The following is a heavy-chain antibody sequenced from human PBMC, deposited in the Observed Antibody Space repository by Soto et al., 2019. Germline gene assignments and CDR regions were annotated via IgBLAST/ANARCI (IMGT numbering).Heavy chain of an antibody. CDR1: GGSISSGDYY. Sequence: QVQLQESGPGLVKPSQTLSLTCTVSGGSISSGDYYWSWIRQPPGKGLEWIGYIYYSGSTYYNPSLKSRVTISVDTSKNQFSLKLSSVTAADTAVYYCARVPGYGDSHGYYYGMDVWGQGTTVTVSS. CDR2: IYYSGST. V-gene: IGHV4-30-4*01. CDR3: ARVPGYGDSHGYYYGMDV. J-gene: IGHJ6*02. D-gene: IGHD4-17*01.